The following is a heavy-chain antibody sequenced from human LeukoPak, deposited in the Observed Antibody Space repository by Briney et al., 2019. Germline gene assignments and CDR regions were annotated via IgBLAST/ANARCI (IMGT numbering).Heavy chain of an antibody. CDR1: GYTFTSYG. CDR2: ISAYNGNT. CDR3: ARVYYGSGSYYNWFDP. J-gene: IGHJ5*02. Sequence: ASVKVSCKASGYTFTSYGISWVRQAPGQGLEWMGWISAYNGNTNYAQKLQGRVTMTTDTSTSTAYMELRSLRSDDTAVYYCARVYYGSGSYYNWFDPWGQGTLVTVSS. D-gene: IGHD3-10*01. V-gene: IGHV1-18*01.